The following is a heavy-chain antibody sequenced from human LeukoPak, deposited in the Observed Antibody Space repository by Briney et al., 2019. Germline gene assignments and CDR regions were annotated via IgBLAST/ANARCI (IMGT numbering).Heavy chain of an antibody. V-gene: IGHV4-59*01. CDR1: GGSISSYY. CDR3: ARVRRSAVAGLWLDY. CDR2: IYYSGST. J-gene: IGHJ4*02. D-gene: IGHD6-19*01. Sequence: KPSETLSLTCTVSGGSISSYYWSWIRQPPGKGLEWIGYIYYSGSTNYSPSPKSRVTISVDTSKNQFSLKLSSVTAADTAVYYCARVRRSAVAGLWLDYWGQGTLVTVSS.